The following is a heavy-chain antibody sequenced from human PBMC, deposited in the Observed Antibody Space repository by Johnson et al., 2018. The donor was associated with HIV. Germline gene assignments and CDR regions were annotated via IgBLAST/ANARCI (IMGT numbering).Heavy chain of an antibody. CDR3: AKDLNYGSGPVDI. D-gene: IGHD3-10*01. J-gene: IGHJ3*02. CDR2: ISHDGSHK. V-gene: IGHV3-30*18. CDR1: GFTFSS. Sequence: VQLVESGGGLVQPGGSLRLSCAASGFTFSSMHWDRQAPGKGLEWVAVISHDGSHKYYADSVKGRFSLSRDISKNMLYLQMHSLRAEDTAVYYCAKDLNYGSGPVDIWGQGTMVTVSS.